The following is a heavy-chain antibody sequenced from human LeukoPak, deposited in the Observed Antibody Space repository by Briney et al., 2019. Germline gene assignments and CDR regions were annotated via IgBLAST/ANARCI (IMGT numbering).Heavy chain of an antibody. Sequence: PPQTLSLTCTVSGGSISSGDYYWSWICQPPGKGLEWIGYIYYSGSTYYNPSLKSRVTISVDTSKNQFSLKLSSVTAADTAVYYCARGRMWQQLVPEYFDYWGQGTLVTVSS. CDR2: IYYSGST. J-gene: IGHJ4*02. CDR1: GGSISSGDYY. V-gene: IGHV4-30-4*01. CDR3: ARGRMWQQLVPEYFDY. D-gene: IGHD6-13*01.